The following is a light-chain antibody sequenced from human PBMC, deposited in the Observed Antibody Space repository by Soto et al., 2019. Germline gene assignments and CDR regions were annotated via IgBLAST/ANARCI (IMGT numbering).Light chain of an antibody. V-gene: IGKV1-5*01. J-gene: IGKJ1*01. CDR3: QQYNSYPWT. CDR2: DAS. Sequence: DIPMTQSPSTLSASVGDSLIITCRASQSISSWLAWYQQKPGKAPKLLIYDASSLESGVPSRFSGSGSGTEFTLTISSLQPDDFATYYCQQYNSYPWTFGQGTKVEIK. CDR1: QSISSW.